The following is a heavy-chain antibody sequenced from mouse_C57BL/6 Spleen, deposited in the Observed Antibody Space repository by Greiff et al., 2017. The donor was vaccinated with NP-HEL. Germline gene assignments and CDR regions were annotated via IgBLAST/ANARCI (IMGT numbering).Heavy chain of an antibody. Sequence: QVQLKESGPELVKPGASVKISCKASGYTFTDYYINWVKQRPGQGLEWIGWISPGSGNTKYNEKFKGKATLTVDTSSSTAYMQLSSLTSEDSAVYFCARGSKEGVYYGSSYFDYWGQGTTLTVSS. CDR2: ISPGSGNT. J-gene: IGHJ2*01. D-gene: IGHD1-1*01. CDR1: GYTFTDYY. V-gene: IGHV1-84*01. CDR3: ARGSKEGVYYGSSYFDY.